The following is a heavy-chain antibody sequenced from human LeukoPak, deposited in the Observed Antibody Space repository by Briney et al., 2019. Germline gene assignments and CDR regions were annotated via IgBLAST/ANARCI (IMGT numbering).Heavy chain of an antibody. CDR1: GGTFSDYA. J-gene: IGHJ4*02. CDR2: INPSGGST. V-gene: IGHV1-46*01. D-gene: IGHD5-24*01. CDR3: AREDDGEYYFDY. Sequence: ASVKVSCKASGGTFSDYAISWVRQAPGQGLEWMGIINPSGGSTSYAQKFQGRVTMTRDTSTSTVYMELSSLRSEDTAVYYCAREDDGEYYFDYWGQGTLVTVSS.